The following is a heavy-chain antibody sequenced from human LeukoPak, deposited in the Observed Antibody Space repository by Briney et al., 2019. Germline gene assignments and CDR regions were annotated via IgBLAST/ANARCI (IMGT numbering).Heavy chain of an antibody. V-gene: IGHV4-31*03. Sequence: SETLSLTCTVSGGSISSGGYYWSWIRQHPGKGLEWIGYIYYSGSTYYNPSLKSRVTISVDTPKNQFSLKLSSVTAADTAVYYCARGGIAVAGYFDYWGQGTLVTVSS. J-gene: IGHJ4*02. D-gene: IGHD6-19*01. CDR2: IYYSGST. CDR1: GGSISSGGYY. CDR3: ARGGIAVAGYFDY.